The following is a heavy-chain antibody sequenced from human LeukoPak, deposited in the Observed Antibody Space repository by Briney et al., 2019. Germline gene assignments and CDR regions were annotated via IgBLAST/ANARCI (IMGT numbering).Heavy chain of an antibody. D-gene: IGHD1-26*01. V-gene: IGHV3-7*01. CDR1: GFTFSDYW. J-gene: IGHJ4*02. CDR2: IKQDGSEK. Sequence: GGSLRLSCAASGFTFSDYWMTWVRQAPGKGLEWVARIKQDGSEKNYVDSAKGRFTISRDNTKNSLYLQMNSLRAEDTAVYYCARGGSYHHYWSQGTLVTVSS. CDR3: ARGGSYHHY.